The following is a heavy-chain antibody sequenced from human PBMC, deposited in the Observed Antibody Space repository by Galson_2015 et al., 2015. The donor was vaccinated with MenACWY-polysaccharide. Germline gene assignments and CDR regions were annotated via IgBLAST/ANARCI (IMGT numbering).Heavy chain of an antibody. V-gene: IGHV4-59*08. CDR2: LYSSGGT. D-gene: IGHD1-7*01. CDR3: ASLNWNYEGEYVHH. CDR1: GGSLSRYY. J-gene: IGHJ1*01. Sequence: LSLPCSVSGGSLSRYYWRWIRPPPGTGLEWIGYLYSSGGTKYNPSLKSRDTITVDTSRKQFSRKLSSVTAADTAVYFCASLNWNYEGEYVHHWGQGTLVTVSS.